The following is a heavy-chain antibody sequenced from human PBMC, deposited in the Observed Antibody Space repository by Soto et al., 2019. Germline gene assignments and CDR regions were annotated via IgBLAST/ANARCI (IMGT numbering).Heavy chain of an antibody. Sequence: QLQLQESGPGLVKPSETLSLTCTVSGGSISSSSYYWGWIRQPPGKGLEWIGSIYYSGSTYYNPSLKSRVTISVDTSKNQFSLKLSSVTAADTAVYYCARHHSYSSSWYLNWFDPWGQGTLVTVSS. CDR3: ARHHSYSSSWYLNWFDP. CDR2: IYYSGST. V-gene: IGHV4-39*01. CDR1: GGSISSSSYY. J-gene: IGHJ5*02. D-gene: IGHD6-13*01.